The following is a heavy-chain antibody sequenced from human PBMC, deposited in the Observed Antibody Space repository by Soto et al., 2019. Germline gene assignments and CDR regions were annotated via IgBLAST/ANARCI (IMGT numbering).Heavy chain of an antibody. CDR2: TLYSGSP. D-gene: IGHD3-9*01. J-gene: IGHJ3*02. Sequence: QVQLQESGPGLVTPSETLSLTCRVSGGSVGTGAYYWSWIRQPPGKGLEWIGYTLYSGSPNYNPSLQSLQSRVTISVATSRNQFSLRLTSVTAADTALYYCARHDYYHRTFDIWGQGTFVTVSS. CDR3: ARHDYYHRTFDI. V-gene: IGHV4-61*08. CDR1: GGSVGTGAYY.